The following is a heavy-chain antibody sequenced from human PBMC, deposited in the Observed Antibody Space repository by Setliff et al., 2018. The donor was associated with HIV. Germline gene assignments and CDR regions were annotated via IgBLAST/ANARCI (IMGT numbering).Heavy chain of an antibody. J-gene: IGHJ4*02. CDR2: IYYSGST. CDR3: GRHSLYGPAAISALDY. D-gene: IGHD2-2*02. Sequence: SETLSLTCTVSGGSISSSSYYWGWIRQPPGKGLEWIGSIYYSGSTYYNPSLKSRVTISVDTSKNQFSLKLSSVTAADTAVYYCGRHSLYGPAAISALDYWGQGALVTVSS. CDR1: GGSISSSSYY. V-gene: IGHV4-39*01.